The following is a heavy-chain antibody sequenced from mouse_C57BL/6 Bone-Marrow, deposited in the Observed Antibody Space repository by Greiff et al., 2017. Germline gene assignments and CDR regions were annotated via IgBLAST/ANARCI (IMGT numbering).Heavy chain of an antibody. V-gene: IGHV14-4*01. CDR1: GFNIKDDY. CDR3: TTGGIYCGRPGYFDV. J-gene: IGHJ1*03. Sequence: VQLKQSGAELVRPGASVKLSCTASGFNIKDDYMHWVKQRPEQGLEWIGWIDPENGDTEYASKFQGKATITADTSSNTAYLQLSSLTSEDTAVYYCTTGGIYCGRPGYFDVWGTGTTVTVSS. D-gene: IGHD2-1*01. CDR2: IDPENGDT.